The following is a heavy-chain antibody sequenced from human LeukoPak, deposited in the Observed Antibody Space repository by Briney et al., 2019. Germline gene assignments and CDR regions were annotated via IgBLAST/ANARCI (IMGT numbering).Heavy chain of an antibody. Sequence: GGSLRLSCAASGFTFSSYAMSWVRQAPKKGLEWVSGISGSGGSTYYADSGKGRFTISRDNSKNTLYLQMNSLRAGDTAVYYCAKDPGDLGFDYWGQGTLVTVSS. J-gene: IGHJ4*02. CDR1: GFTFSSYA. V-gene: IGHV3-23*01. CDR2: ISGSGGST. CDR3: AKDPGDLGFDY. D-gene: IGHD7-27*01.